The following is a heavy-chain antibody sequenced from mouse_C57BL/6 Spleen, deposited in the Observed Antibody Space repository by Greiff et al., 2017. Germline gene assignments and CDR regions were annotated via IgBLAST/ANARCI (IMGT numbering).Heavy chain of an antibody. V-gene: IGHV5-4*03. CDR2: ISDGGSYT. CDR1: GFTFSSYA. CDR3: AVYYGSSYGYFDV. D-gene: IGHD1-1*01. J-gene: IGHJ1*03. Sequence: EVKLMESGGGLVKPGGSLKLSCAASGFTFSSYAMSWVRQTPEKRLEWVATISDGGSYTYYPDNVKGRFTISRDNAKNNLYLQMSHLKSEDTAMYYCAVYYGSSYGYFDVWGTGTTVTVSS.